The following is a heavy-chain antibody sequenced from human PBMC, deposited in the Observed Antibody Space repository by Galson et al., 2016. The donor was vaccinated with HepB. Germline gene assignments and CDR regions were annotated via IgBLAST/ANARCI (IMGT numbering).Heavy chain of an antibody. Sequence: SLRLSCAASGFTFSNCAMHWVRQAPGKGLEWVSSISDISTYIYYADSVRGRFTISRDNAKNSLYLQMNSLRAEDTAMYYCARGYNLDYWGQGTLVTVSS. J-gene: IGHJ4*02. D-gene: IGHD5-24*01. CDR2: ISDISTYI. CDR3: ARGYNLDY. V-gene: IGHV3-21*01. CDR1: GFTFSNCA.